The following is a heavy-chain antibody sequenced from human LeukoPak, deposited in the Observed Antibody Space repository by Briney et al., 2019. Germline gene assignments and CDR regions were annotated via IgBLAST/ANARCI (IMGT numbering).Heavy chain of an antibody. CDR1: GYTFTSYG. CDR3: ARDHSQIYDSSGYYSAY. Sequence: ASVNVSCKASGYTFTSYGISWVRQAPGQGLEWMGWISAYNGNTNYGQKVQARVSMTTDTSTSTAYMELRSLTSDDTAVYYCARDHSQIYDSSGYYSAYWGQGTLVTVSS. CDR2: ISAYNGNT. J-gene: IGHJ4*02. V-gene: IGHV1-18*01. D-gene: IGHD3-22*01.